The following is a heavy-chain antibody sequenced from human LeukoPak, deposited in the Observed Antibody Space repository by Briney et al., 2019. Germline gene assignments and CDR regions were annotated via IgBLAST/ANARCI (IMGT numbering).Heavy chain of an antibody. D-gene: IGHD3-3*01. CDR3: AKGAQFDFWSGYTLEYFDV. J-gene: IGHJ4*02. CDR1: VFSFTNYA. V-gene: IGHV3-23*01. Sequence: GGSLRLSCAASVFSFTNYAMNWVRQAPGKGLEWVSFISASGTTTHYSDSVKGRFTISRDNSKNTLFLQINSLRAEGTAAYYCAKGAQFDFWSGYTLEYFDVWGKGTLVTVSS. CDR2: ISASGTTT.